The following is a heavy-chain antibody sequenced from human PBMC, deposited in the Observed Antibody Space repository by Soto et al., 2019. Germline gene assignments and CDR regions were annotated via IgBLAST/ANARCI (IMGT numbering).Heavy chain of an antibody. CDR3: ARDKITGLFDY. D-gene: IGHD2-8*02. CDR1: GGSISSGGYS. Sequence: PSETLSLTCGVSGGSISSGGYSWSWIRQPPGKGLEWIGYIYHSGSTYYNPSLKSRVTISVDRSKNQFPLKLSSVTAADTAVYYCARDKITGLFDYWGQGTLVTVSS. V-gene: IGHV4-30-2*01. J-gene: IGHJ4*02. CDR2: IYHSGST.